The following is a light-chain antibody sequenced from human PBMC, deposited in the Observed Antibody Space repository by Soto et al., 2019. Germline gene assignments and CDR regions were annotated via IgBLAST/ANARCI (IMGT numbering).Light chain of an antibody. J-gene: IGKJ3*01. Sequence: DIVMTQSPLSLPVTPGEPASISCRSSQSLLHSNGYNYLDWYLQKPGQSPQLLIYLGSNRASGVPDRFSGSGSGTDFTFTISSLQPEDFATYYCQQYDNLPFTFGPGTKVDFK. CDR3: QQYDNLPFT. CDR1: QSLLHSNGYNY. V-gene: IGKV2-28*01. CDR2: LGS.